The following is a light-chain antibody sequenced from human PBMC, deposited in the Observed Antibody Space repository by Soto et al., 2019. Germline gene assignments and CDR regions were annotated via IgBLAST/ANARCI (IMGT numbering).Light chain of an antibody. Sequence: QSALTQPASVSGSPGQSITISCTGTSSDIGGYNYVSWYQQHPGKAPKLMIYDVSNRPSGVSNRFSGSKSGNTASLTISGLQADDEADYYCSSYTSSSLYVFGTGTKVTDL. V-gene: IGLV2-14*01. CDR2: DVS. CDR1: SSDIGGYNY. CDR3: SSYTSSSLYV. J-gene: IGLJ1*01.